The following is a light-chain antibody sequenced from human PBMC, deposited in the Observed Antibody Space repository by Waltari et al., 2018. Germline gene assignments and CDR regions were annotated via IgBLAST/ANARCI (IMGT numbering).Light chain of an antibody. CDR3: QQHSDWPLT. CDR2: AAS. J-gene: IGKJ4*01. Sequence: EIVLTQSPATLSLSPGERATLSCRASQSVSSNLVWYQQKPGQAPRLLIYAASNRATGISARFSGSGSGTDFTLTISSLEPEDFAVYYCQQHSDWPLTFGGGTKVEIK. CDR1: QSVSSN. V-gene: IGKV3-11*01.